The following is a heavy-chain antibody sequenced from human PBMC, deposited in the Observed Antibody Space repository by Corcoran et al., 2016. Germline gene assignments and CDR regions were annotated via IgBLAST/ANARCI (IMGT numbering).Heavy chain of an antibody. D-gene: IGHD1-1*01. CDR2: VYPGDSDT. J-gene: IGHJ6*02. CDR1: GYSFTSYW. V-gene: IGHV5-51*01. Sequence: EVQLVQSGAEVKKPGESLKISCKGSGYSFTSYWIGWVRQMPGKGLEWMGIVYPGDSDTRYSPSFQGQVTISADKSISTAYLQWSSLKASDTAMYYCARLRTRVADTGGMDVWGQGTTVTVSS. CDR3: ARLRTRVADTGGMDV.